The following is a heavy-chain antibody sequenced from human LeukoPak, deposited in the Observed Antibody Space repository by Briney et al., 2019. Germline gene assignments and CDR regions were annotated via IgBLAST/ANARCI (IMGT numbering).Heavy chain of an antibody. V-gene: IGHV3-21*01. CDR3: ARGDLTGHLCWFDP. Sequence: GGSLRLSCAASGFTFSDYDMNWVRQAPGNGLEWVSFISSSSSHIYYADSLKGRFTVSRYNAKKSLYLQMNSLRAEDTAVYYCARGDLTGHLCWFDPWGQGTLVTVSS. J-gene: IGHJ5*02. CDR1: GFTFSDYD. CDR2: ISSSSSHI. D-gene: IGHD3-9*01.